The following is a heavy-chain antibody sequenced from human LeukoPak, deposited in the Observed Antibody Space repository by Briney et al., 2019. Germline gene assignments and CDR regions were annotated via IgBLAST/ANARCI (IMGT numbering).Heavy chain of an antibody. CDR2: LSSTGTT. D-gene: IGHD6-13*01. J-gene: IGHJ4*02. V-gene: IGHV3-23*05. CDR1: GISFSSYG. Sequence: GGSLRLSCAASGISFSSYGMSWVRQAPGKGLEWVSTLSSTGTTFYAGSVEGRFTISRANSENTLYLQMDSLRAADTALYYCARVGYSSSWFFFNFWGQGTLVTVSS. CDR3: ARVGYSSSWFFFNF.